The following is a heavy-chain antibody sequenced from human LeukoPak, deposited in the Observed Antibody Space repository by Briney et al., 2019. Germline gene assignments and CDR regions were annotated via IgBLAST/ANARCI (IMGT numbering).Heavy chain of an antibody. J-gene: IGHJ6*02. CDR1: GYTFTSYA. V-gene: IGHV1-3*01. D-gene: IGHD2-2*01. CDR3: ARDIVVVPAAFMDYYYYGMDV. Sequence: ASVKVSCKASGYTFTSYAMHWVRQAPGQRLEWMGWINAGNGNTKYSQKFQGRVTITRDTSASTAYMELSSLRSEDTAVYYCARDIVVVPAAFMDYYYYGMDVWGQGTTVTVSS. CDR2: INAGNGNT.